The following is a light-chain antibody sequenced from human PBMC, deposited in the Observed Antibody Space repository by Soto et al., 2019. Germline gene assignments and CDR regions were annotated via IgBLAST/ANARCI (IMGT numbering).Light chain of an antibody. V-gene: IGKV3-15*01. J-gene: IGKJ1*01. Sequence: EIVVTQSPATLSVSPGERVTLSCRASQSVSSSLAWYQQRPVQAPRLLIYDTSTSAAGISARFSGSGSGTVCTLTISSLQFYDCAVYYCQQYIDWPPGTFVQGTAVEIK. CDR1: QSVSSS. CDR3: QQYIDWPPGT. CDR2: DTS.